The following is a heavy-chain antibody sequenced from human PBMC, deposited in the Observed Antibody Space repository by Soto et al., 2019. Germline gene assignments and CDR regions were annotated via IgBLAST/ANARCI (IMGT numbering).Heavy chain of an antibody. CDR2: ISSSGGST. Sequence: EVQLLDSGGGLVQPGGSLRLSCAASGFTFSNYAMSWVRQAPGKELEWVSSISSSGGSTDYADSVKGRFTISRDNSQNTLNLQMNSLRAEDTAIYFCAKNQHAMAHDYWGPGTLVNVSS. D-gene: IGHD2-8*01. CDR3: AKNQHAMAHDY. J-gene: IGHJ4*02. CDR1: GFTFSNYA. V-gene: IGHV3-23*01.